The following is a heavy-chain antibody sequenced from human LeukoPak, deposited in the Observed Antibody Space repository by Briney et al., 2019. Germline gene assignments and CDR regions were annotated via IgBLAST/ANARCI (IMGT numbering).Heavy chain of an antibody. Sequence: PGGSLRLSCAASGFTFSSYAMHWVRQAPGKGLEWVAVISYDGSNKYYADSVKGRFTISRDNSKNTLYLQMNSLRAEDTAVYYCASLYHDILTGYYNPLDYWGQGTLVTVSS. CDR1: GFTFSSYA. J-gene: IGHJ4*02. CDR2: ISYDGSNK. CDR3: ASLYHDILTGYYNPLDY. D-gene: IGHD3-9*01. V-gene: IGHV3-30*04.